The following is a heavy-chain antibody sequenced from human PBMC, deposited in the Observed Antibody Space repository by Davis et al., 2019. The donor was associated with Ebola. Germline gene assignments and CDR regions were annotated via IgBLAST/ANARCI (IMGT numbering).Heavy chain of an antibody. CDR3: ARDLRIAVAPVGY. J-gene: IGHJ4*02. CDR2: ISDDSSST. V-gene: IGHV3-48*04. Sequence: GESLKISCAVSGFTFSNYNMNWVRQTPGKGLEWVSHISDDSSSTYYADSVKGRFTISRDNAKNSLYLQMNSLRAEDTAVYYCARDLRIAVAPVGYWGQGTLVTVSS. D-gene: IGHD6-19*01. CDR1: GFTFSNYN.